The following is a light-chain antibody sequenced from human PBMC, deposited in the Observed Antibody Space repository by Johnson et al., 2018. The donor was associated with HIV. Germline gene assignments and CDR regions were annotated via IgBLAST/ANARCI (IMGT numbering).Light chain of an antibody. CDR3: GTWDSRLSAEV. CDR2: ENN. V-gene: IGLV1-51*02. Sequence: QSVLTQPPSVSAAPGQKVTISCSGSNSNIGNNYLSWYQQLPGAAPKLLIYENNKRPSGIPDRFSGSKSGTSATLGITGLQTGDEADYYCGTWDSRLSAEVFGTGTKVTVL. J-gene: IGLJ1*01. CDR1: NSNIGNNY.